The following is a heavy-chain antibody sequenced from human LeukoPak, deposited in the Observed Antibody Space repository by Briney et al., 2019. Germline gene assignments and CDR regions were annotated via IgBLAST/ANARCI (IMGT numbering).Heavy chain of an antibody. CDR2: IYTSGST. Sequence: SQTLSLTCTVSGGSISSGSYYWSWIRQPAGKGLEWIGRIYTSGSTNYNPSLKSRVTISVDTSKNQFSLKLSSVTAADTAVYYCARGDYPRPFDFWGQGTLVTVSS. CDR1: GGSISSGSYY. V-gene: IGHV4-61*02. J-gene: IGHJ4*02. D-gene: IGHD2-21*01. CDR3: ARGDYPRPFDF.